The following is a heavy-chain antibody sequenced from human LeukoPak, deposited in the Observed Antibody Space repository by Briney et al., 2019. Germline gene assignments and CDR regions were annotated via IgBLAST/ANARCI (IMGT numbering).Heavy chain of an antibody. CDR3: ARRDYYFYSMDV. J-gene: IGHJ6*03. CDR1: GFTFRTYS. CDR2: ISTASSYI. V-gene: IGHV3-21*01. Sequence: GGSLRLSCAASGFTFRTYSMNWVRQAPGKGLEWVSSISTASSYIQYADSVMGRFTISRDNAKNSLYLQMNSLRADDSAIYYCARRDYYFYSMDVSGKGTTVTVSS.